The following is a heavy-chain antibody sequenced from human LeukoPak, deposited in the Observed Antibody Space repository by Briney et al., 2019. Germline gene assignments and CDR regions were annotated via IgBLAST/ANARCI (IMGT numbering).Heavy chain of an antibody. J-gene: IGHJ4*02. Sequence: GGSLRLSCSASGFTFSSYNMNWVRQAPGKGLEWVSSISDGSTHIYYADSVRGRFTISRDSAKNSLYLQMRSLRVEDTGLYFCARDLILADNGGSSAHDFWGQGTLVTVSS. V-gene: IGHV3-21*01. CDR1: GFTFSSYN. CDR3: ARDLILADNGGSSAHDF. D-gene: IGHD2-15*01. CDR2: ISDGSTHI.